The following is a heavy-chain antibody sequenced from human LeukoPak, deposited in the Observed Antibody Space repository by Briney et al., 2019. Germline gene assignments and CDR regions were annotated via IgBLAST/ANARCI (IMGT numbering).Heavy chain of an antibody. J-gene: IGHJ4*02. CDR1: GGAFSSYA. CDR3: ARTYSSSWCFDY. CDR2: IIPIFGTA. Sequence: SVKVSCKASGGAFSSYAISWVRQAPGQGLEWMGGIIPIFGTANYAQKFQGRVTITADKSTSTAYMELSSLRSEDTAVYYCARTYSSSWCFDYWGQGTLVTVSS. V-gene: IGHV1-69*06. D-gene: IGHD6-13*01.